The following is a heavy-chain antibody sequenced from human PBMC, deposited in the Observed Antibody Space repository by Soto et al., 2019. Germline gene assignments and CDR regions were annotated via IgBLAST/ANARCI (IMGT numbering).Heavy chain of an antibody. CDR3: AKLTTVTTGYYYYGMDV. Sequence: GGSLRLSCAASGFTFSSYGMHWVRQAPGKGLEWVAVISYDGSNKYYADSVKGRFTISRDNSKNTLYLQMNSLRAEDTAVYYCAKLTTVTTGYYYYGMDVWGQGTTVTVPS. CDR2: ISYDGSNK. V-gene: IGHV3-30*18. CDR1: GFTFSSYG. D-gene: IGHD4-17*01. J-gene: IGHJ6*02.